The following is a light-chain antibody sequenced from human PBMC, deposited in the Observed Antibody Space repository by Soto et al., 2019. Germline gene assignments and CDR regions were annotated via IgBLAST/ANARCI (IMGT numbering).Light chain of an antibody. CDR1: QSVLFSSNNKNY. CDR3: QQYYATPSPT. CDR2: WAS. Sequence: DIVMTQSPDSLAVSLGERATINCKSSQSVLFSSNNKNYLAWYQQKPAQPPKLLIYWASTRESGVPDRFSGSGSGTDFALTISSLQAEDVAVYHCQQYYATPSPTFGGGTKVEIK. J-gene: IGKJ4*01. V-gene: IGKV4-1*01.